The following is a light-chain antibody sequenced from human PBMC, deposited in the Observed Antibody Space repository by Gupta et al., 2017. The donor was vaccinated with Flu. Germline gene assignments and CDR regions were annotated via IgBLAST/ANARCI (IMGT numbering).Light chain of an antibody. CDR3: VLYMGSGMGV. CDR2: SKN. CDR1: SGSVSTSYY. Sequence: QTVVTQEPSFSVSPGGTVTLTCALSSGSVSTSYYPSWYQQTPGQAPRTLIYSKNTRSSGVPDRFAGSILGNKAALTITGDEADDESDYYCVLYMGSGMGVFGGGTKLTVL. J-gene: IGLJ3*02. V-gene: IGLV8-61*01.